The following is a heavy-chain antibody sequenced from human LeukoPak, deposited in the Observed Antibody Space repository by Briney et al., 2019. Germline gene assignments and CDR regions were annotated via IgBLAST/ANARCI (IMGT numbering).Heavy chain of an antibody. V-gene: IGHV4-39*01. CDR3: ARHGRTVRVNWYFDL. CDR2: IYYSGST. J-gene: IGHJ2*01. Sequence: LETLSLTCTVSGGSISSSSYYWGWIRQPPGKGLEWIGSIYYSGSTYYNPSLKSRVTISVDTSKNQFSLKLSSVTAADTAVYYCARHGRTVRVNWYFDLWGRGTLVTVSS. D-gene: IGHD3-10*01. CDR1: GGSISSSSYY.